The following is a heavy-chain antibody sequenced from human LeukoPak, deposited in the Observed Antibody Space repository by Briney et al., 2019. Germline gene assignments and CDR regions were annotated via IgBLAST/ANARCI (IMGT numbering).Heavy chain of an antibody. CDR2: MNPNSGNT. D-gene: IGHD3-22*01. CDR3: ARLRQYYDSSGYYLRRYYYYGMDV. Sequence: ASVKVSCKASGYTFTSYYMHWVRQAPGQGLEWMGWMNPNSGNTGYAQKFQGRVTMTRNTSISTAYMELSSLRSEDTAVYYCARLRQYYDSSGYYLRRYYYYGMDVWGQGTTVTVSS. J-gene: IGHJ6*02. V-gene: IGHV1-8*02. CDR1: GYTFTSYY.